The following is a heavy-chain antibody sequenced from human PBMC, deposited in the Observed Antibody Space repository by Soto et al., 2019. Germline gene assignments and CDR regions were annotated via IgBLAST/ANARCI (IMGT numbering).Heavy chain of an antibody. J-gene: IGHJ3*02. Sequence: ASVKVSCKASGYTFTTFGISWVRQAPGQGLEWMGWISAYTGNTNYAQRLQGRVTMTTDTSTNTAYMELRGLRSDDTAVYYCARVIPHSRTWWRHSAFDIWGQGTTVTVSS. CDR2: ISAYTGNT. CDR1: GYTFTTFG. D-gene: IGHD6-13*01. CDR3: ARVIPHSRTWWRHSAFDI. V-gene: IGHV1-18*01.